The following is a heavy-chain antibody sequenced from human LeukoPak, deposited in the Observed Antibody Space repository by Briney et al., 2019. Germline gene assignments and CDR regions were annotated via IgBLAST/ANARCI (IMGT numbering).Heavy chain of an antibody. CDR3: ARVRGSWSLGAFDI. Sequence: PGGSLRLSCAASGFTFSYYWMSWVRQAPGKGLEWVGNIKQDGSEKYYVDSVKGRFTISRDNAKNSLYLQMNSLRAEDTAVYYCARVRGSWSLGAFDIWGQGTMVTVSS. D-gene: IGHD6-13*01. CDR2: IKQDGSEK. V-gene: IGHV3-7*01. CDR1: GFTFSYYW. J-gene: IGHJ3*02.